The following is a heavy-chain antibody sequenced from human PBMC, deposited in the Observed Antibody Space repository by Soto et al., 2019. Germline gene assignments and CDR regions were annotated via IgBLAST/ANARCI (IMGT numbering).Heavy chain of an antibody. CDR2: ISYDGSNK. Sequence: QVQLVESGGGVVQPGRSLRLSCAASGFTFSSYGMHWVRQAPGKGLEWVAVISYDGSNKYYADSVKGRFTISRDNSKNTQYXXMNSLRAEDTAVYYCAKGQHCSSTSCYFYYYGMDVWGQGTTVTVSS. CDR1: GFTFSSYG. D-gene: IGHD2-2*01. CDR3: AKGQHCSSTSCYFYYYGMDV. V-gene: IGHV3-30*18. J-gene: IGHJ6*02.